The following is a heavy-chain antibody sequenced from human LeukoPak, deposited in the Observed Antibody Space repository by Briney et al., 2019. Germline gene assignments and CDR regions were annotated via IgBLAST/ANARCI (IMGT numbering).Heavy chain of an antibody. CDR1: GFTFSSYA. Sequence: PGGSLGFSCAASGFTFSSYAMSWVRQAPGKGLEWVSVIYSGGSTYYADSVKGRFTISRDNSKNTLYLQMNSLRAEDTAVYYCARDFSYYYDSSGYPSDYWGQGTLVTVSS. CDR3: ARDFSYYYDSSGYPSDY. D-gene: IGHD3-22*01. V-gene: IGHV3-66*01. J-gene: IGHJ4*02. CDR2: IYSGGST.